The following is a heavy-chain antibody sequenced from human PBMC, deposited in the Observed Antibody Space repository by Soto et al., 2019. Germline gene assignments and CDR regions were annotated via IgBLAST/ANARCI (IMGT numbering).Heavy chain of an antibody. D-gene: IGHD5-18*01. CDR2: ISAYNGNT. J-gene: IGHJ5*02. Sequence: ASVKVSCKASGYTFTSYGISWVRQAPGQGLEWMGWISAYNGNTNYAQKLQGRVTMTTDTSTSTAYMELRSLRSDDTAVYYCAGDGKQWIQLHRGGDPCFDPWGQGTLVTVS. CDR1: GYTFTSYG. V-gene: IGHV1-18*04. CDR3: AGDGKQWIQLHRGGDPCFDP.